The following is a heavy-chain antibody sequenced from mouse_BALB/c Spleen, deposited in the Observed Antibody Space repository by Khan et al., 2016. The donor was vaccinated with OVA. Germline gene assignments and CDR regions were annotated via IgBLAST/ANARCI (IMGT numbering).Heavy chain of an antibody. CDR3: TRHGYVAWFTY. V-gene: IGHV1S135*01. CDR1: GYSFTSYY. D-gene: IGHD2-2*01. Sequence: MQLEESGPELMKPGSSVKISCKASGYSFTSYYIHWVMQSHGKSLEWIGYIDPFSGGATYNQKFKGKATLTVDKSSSTAYIHLSNLTSEDSAVYFCTRHGYVAWFTYWGQGTLVTVSA. J-gene: IGHJ3*01. CDR2: IDPFSGGA.